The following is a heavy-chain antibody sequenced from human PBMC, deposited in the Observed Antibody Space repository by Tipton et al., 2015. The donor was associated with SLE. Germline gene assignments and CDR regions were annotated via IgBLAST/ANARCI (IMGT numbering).Heavy chain of an antibody. D-gene: IGHD3-16*01. CDR3: ARQRTIGGKDYGMDV. Sequence: TLSLTCDVSGDSVTYSHWWTWVRRPPGKGLEWIGEIFHSESTNYNPSFRSRATISLDKSKNQFSLKLTSVTAADTAVYYCARQRTIGGKDYGMDVWGQGTTVTVSS. V-gene: IGHV4-4*02. CDR2: IFHSEST. J-gene: IGHJ6*02. CDR1: GDSVTYSHW.